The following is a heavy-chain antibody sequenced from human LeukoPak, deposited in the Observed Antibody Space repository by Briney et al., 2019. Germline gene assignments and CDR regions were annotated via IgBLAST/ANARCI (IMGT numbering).Heavy chain of an antibody. CDR1: GFTFSSYW. Sequence: GGSLRLSCAASGFTFSSYWMSWVRQAPGKGLEWVANIKQDGSEKYYVDSVKGRFTISRDNAKNSLYLQMNSLRAEDTAVYYCARIKPAAILWLDPWGQGTLVTVSS. CDR3: ARIKPAAILWLDP. CDR2: IKQDGSEK. V-gene: IGHV3-7*01. D-gene: IGHD2-2*01. J-gene: IGHJ5*02.